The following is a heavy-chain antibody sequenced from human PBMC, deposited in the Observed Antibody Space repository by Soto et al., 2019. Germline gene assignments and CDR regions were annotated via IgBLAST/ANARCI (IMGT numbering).Heavy chain of an antibody. CDR1: GGTFSSYP. CDR2: IIPIFGTA. Sequence: QVQLVQSGAEVKKPGSSVKVSCKASGGTFSSYPISWVRQAPGQGLEWMGGIIPIFGTANYAQKFQGRVTITADDSTGTAYMELSSLRSEDTAVYYCAREGSSGSRGYFQHWGQGTLVTVSS. D-gene: IGHD6-19*01. V-gene: IGHV1-69*01. J-gene: IGHJ1*01. CDR3: AREGSSGSRGYFQH.